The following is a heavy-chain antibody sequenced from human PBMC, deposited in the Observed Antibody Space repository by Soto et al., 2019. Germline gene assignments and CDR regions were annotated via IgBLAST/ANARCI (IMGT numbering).Heavy chain of an antibody. CDR1: GGTFSSYA. D-gene: IGHD2-2*01. J-gene: IGHJ6*02. CDR3: ARDPPYCSSTICLSYYYYGMDV. V-gene: IGHV1-69*06. CDR2: IIPIFGTA. Sequence: QVQLVQSGAEVKKPGSSVKVSCKASGGTFSSYAISWVRQAPGQGLEWMGGIIPIFGTANYAQKFQGRVTITADKSTSTAYMELSSLRSEDTAVYYCARDPPYCSSTICLSYYYYGMDVWGQGTTVTVSS.